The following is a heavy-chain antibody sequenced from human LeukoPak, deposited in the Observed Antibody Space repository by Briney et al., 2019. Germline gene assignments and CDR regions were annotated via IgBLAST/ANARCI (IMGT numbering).Heavy chain of an antibody. V-gene: IGHV4-34*01. CDR2: INHSGST. D-gene: IGHD2-2*01. J-gene: IGHJ4*02. Sequence: SETLSLTGAVYGGSFSGYYWSWIRQPPGKGLEWIGEINHSGSTNYNPSLKSRVTISVDTSKNQFSLKLSSVTAADTAVYYCARGNLYCSSTSCFGLGDYWGQGTLVTVSS. CDR1: GGSFSGYY. CDR3: ARGNLYCSSTSCFGLGDY.